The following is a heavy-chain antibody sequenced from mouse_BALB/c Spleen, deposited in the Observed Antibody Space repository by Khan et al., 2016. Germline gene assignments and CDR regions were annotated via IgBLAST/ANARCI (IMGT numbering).Heavy chain of an antibody. V-gene: IGHV2-6-7*01. J-gene: IGHJ1*01. CDR2: IWGDGRT. CDR1: GFSFTGHG. Sequence: QVQLKESGPGLVAPSQTLSITCTVSGFSFTGHGVNWVRQPPGKGLEWLGMIWGDGRTDYNSALKSRLTIIKDNSERQVFLKMNSLQTDDTATYYCARDGETGWYFDVWGAGTTVTVSS. CDR3: ARDGETGWYFDV.